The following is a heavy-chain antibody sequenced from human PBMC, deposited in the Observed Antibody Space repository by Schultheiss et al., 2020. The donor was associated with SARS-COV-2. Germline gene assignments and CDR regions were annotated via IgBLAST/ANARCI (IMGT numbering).Heavy chain of an antibody. CDR2: IYYSGST. CDR1: GGSISSGGYY. D-gene: IGHD6-19*01. J-gene: IGHJ4*02. CDR3: ARARVPYSSGWYSVDY. V-gene: IGHV4-61*08. Sequence: SETLSLTCAVSGGSISSGGYYWSWIRQPPGKGLEWIGYIYYSGSTNYNPSLKSRVTISVDTSKNQFSLKLSSVTAADTAVYYCARARVPYSSGWYSVDYWGQGTLVTVSS.